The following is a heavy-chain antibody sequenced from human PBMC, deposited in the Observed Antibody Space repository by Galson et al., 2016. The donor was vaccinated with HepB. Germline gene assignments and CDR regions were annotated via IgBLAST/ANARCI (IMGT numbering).Heavy chain of an antibody. D-gene: IGHD1-26*01. J-gene: IGHJ4*02. V-gene: IGHV3-74*01. CDR1: GFTFGSYW. Sequence: SLRLSCAASGFTFGSYWMHWVRQVPGKGLVMVARTNTDGSDTGYADSVKGRFTISRDNAKNTLYLQMNTLRAEDTAVYYCARDYLTYTGGYVYSWGQGTLVTVSS. CDR2: TNTDGSDT. CDR3: ARDYLTYTGGYVYS.